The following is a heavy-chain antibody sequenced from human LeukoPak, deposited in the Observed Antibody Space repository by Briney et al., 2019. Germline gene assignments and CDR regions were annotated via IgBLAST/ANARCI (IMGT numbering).Heavy chain of an antibody. D-gene: IGHD3-3*01. Sequence: GRSLRLSCAASGFTFSSYAMSWVRQAPGKGLEWVSTISDSGGSTYYADSVKGRFTLSRDNSKNTLYLQMNSLRAEDTGVYYCAKDHYWSIDYWGRGTLVTVSS. CDR1: GFTFSSYA. CDR2: ISDSGGST. V-gene: IGHV3-23*01. J-gene: IGHJ4*02. CDR3: AKDHYWSIDY.